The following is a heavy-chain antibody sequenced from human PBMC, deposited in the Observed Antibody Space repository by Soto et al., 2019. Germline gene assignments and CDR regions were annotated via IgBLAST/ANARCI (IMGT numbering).Heavy chain of an antibody. Sequence: SETLSLTCSVSGDAISNFYWSWIRQTPGRGLEWIGCVHESGSTDYNPSLKGRVTISLHTSKSQFSLSLRSATAADTATYYCARGTRALITSFFDYWGQGIRVTVSS. CDR2: VHESGST. V-gene: IGHV4-59*03. CDR1: GDAISNFY. D-gene: IGHD1-20*01. CDR3: ARGTRALITSFFDY. J-gene: IGHJ4*02.